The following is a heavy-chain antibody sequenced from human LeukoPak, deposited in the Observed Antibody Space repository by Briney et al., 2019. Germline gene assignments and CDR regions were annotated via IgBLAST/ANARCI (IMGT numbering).Heavy chain of an antibody. V-gene: IGHV1-69*06. J-gene: IGHJ4*02. CDR1: GGTFSSYA. CDR2: IIPIFGTA. D-gene: IGHD4-17*01. CDR3: ARVGGDYVPVY. Sequence: VASVTVSCTASGGTFSSYAISWVRQAPGQGLEWMGGIIPIFGTANYAQKFQGRVTITADKSTSTAYMELSSLRSEDTAVYYCARVGGDYVPVYWGQGTLVTVSS.